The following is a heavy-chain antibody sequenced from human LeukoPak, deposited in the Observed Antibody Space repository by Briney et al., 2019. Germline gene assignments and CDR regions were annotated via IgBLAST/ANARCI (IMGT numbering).Heavy chain of an antibody. CDR1: GGSFSGYY. D-gene: IGHD3-22*01. V-gene: IGHV4-34*01. J-gene: IGHJ4*02. CDR3: ARFPDSSGSGGIY. CDR2: INHSGST. Sequence: SETLSLTCAVYGGSFSGYYWSWIRQPPGKGLEWIGEINHSGSTNYNPSLKSRVTISVDTSKNQFSLKLSSVTAADTAVYYCARFPDSSGSGGIYWGQGTLVTVSS.